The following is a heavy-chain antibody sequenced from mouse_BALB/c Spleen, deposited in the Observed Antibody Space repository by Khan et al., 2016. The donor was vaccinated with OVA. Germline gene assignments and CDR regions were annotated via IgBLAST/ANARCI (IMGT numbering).Heavy chain of an antibody. D-gene: IGHD1-1*02. CDR3: ASGGWSYTMDY. J-gene: IGHJ4*01. CDR1: GFNIEDTY. CDR2: IDPANGNT. Sequence: EVELVESGAELVKPGASVKLSCTASGFNIEDTYIHWVMQRPEQGLEWIGRIDPANGNTKYDPKFQGKATITADTSSNTAYLQLSSLTSEDTAVYYCASGGWSYTMDYWGQGTSVTVSS. V-gene: IGHV14-3*02.